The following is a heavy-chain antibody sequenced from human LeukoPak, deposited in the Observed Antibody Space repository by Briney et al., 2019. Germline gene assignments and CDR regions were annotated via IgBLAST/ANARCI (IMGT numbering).Heavy chain of an antibody. CDR2: ISYDGSNK. V-gene: IGHV3-30*18. J-gene: IGHJ4*02. D-gene: IGHD1-26*01. Sequence: GGSLRLSCAASGFTFSDYWIHWVRQAPGKGLEWVAVISYDGSNKYYADSVKGRFTISRDNSKNTLYLQMNSLRAEDTAVYYCAKAFGWELTDSVDYWGQGTLVTVSS. CDR1: GFTFSDYW. CDR3: AKAFGWELTDSVDY.